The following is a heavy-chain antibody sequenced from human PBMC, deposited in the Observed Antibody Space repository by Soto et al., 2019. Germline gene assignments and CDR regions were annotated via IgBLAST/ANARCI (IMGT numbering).Heavy chain of an antibody. CDR1: GFTVTNYA. CDR3: AKDSGPDCTCSSCVHYFGS. D-gene: IGHD2-2*01. Sequence: GSLRLSCAASGFTVTNYAMTWVRQAPGKGLEWVSSISGVGDGTYYADSVKGRFTISRDNSMDTLYLQMNSLRAEDTAIYYCAKDSGPDCTCSSCVHYFGSWGQGTLVTVSS. CDR2: ISGVGDGT. J-gene: IGHJ4*02. V-gene: IGHV3-23*01.